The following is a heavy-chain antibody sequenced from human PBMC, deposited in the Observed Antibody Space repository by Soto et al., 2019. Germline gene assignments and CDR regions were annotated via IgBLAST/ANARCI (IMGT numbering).Heavy chain of an antibody. Sequence: QVQLVESGGGLVEPGGSLRLSCEASGFTFRDYYMRWIRQVTGRGLECLSYVSSDGGFTHYADSVQGRFTISRDNTKNSLFLEMKGLRAEDTALYFCARDPMGRGVPLDYWGPGTLVTVSS. D-gene: IGHD3-10*01. CDR2: VSSDGGFT. CDR1: GFTFRDYY. J-gene: IGHJ4*02. V-gene: IGHV3-11*06. CDR3: ARDPMGRGVPLDY.